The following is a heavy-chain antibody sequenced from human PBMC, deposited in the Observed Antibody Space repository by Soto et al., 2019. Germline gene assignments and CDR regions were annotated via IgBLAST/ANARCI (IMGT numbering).Heavy chain of an antibody. Sequence: EVQLVESGGGLVKPGGSLRLSCISSGFTFRTYTMNWVRQAPGKGRVWVSGIRGFSPYTFYAESVKGRFTISRDNAKNSLYLQMDSLRAEDTAVYYCARDRGYDAHDYYYNAMDVWGQGTTVTVSS. J-gene: IGHJ6*02. CDR3: ARDRGYDAHDYYYNAMDV. D-gene: IGHD3-10*01. CDR1: GFTFRTYT. V-gene: IGHV3-21*01. CDR2: IRGFSPYT.